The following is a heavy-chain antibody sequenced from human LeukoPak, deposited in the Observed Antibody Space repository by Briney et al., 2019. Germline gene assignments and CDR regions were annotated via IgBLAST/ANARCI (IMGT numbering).Heavy chain of an antibody. Sequence: GESLKISCKTSGYSFTSYWIGWVRQMPGKGLEWMGIIYPGDSDTRYSPSFQGQVTISADKSISTAHLQWSSLKASDTAMYYCARHPHSSSSEKVYWGQGTLVTVSS. CDR1: GYSFTSYW. D-gene: IGHD6-6*01. CDR2: IYPGDSDT. CDR3: ARHPHSSSSEKVY. J-gene: IGHJ4*02. V-gene: IGHV5-51*01.